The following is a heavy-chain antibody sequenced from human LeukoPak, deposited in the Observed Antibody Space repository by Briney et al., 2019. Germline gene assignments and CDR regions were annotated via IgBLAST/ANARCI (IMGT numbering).Heavy chain of an antibody. CDR1: GFTFSSYS. CDR3: ARPGNSSGYYNQH. Sequence: GGSLRLSCAASGFTFSSYSMNWVRQAPGKGLEWVSSISSSSSYIYYADSVKGRFTISRDNAKNSLYLQMNSLRAEDTAVYYCARPGNSSGYYNQHWGQGTLVTVSS. CDR2: ISSSSSYI. J-gene: IGHJ1*01. V-gene: IGHV3-21*01. D-gene: IGHD3-22*01.